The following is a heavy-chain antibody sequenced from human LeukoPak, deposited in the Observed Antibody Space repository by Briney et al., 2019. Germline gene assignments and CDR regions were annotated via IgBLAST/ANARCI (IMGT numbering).Heavy chain of an antibody. Sequence: GGSLRLSCAASGFTSSNYAMSWVRQDPGKGLEWVSAITGGGSGIYYADSMKSRLTISRDNSKNTLYLQINSLRAEDTAVYYCAKWGDYDVLTGYYVSDYWGQGTLVTVSS. CDR3: AKWGDYDVLTGYYVSDY. V-gene: IGHV3-23*01. J-gene: IGHJ4*02. CDR1: GFTSSNYA. D-gene: IGHD3-9*01. CDR2: ITGGGSGI.